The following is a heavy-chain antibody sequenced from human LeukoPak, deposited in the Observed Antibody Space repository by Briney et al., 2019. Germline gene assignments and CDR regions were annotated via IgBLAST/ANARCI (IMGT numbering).Heavy chain of an antibody. CDR2: IKSKTDGGTT. V-gene: IGHV3-15*01. Sequence: NTGGSLRLSCAASGFTFSNAWMSWVRQAPGKGLEWVGRIKSKTDGGTTDYAAPVKGRFTISRDDSKNTLYLQMNSLKTEDTAVYYCTFHGDYLEVGYYYYGMDVWGQGTTVTVSS. CDR3: TFHGDYLEVGYYYYGMDV. D-gene: IGHD4-17*01. CDR1: GFTFSNAW. J-gene: IGHJ6*02.